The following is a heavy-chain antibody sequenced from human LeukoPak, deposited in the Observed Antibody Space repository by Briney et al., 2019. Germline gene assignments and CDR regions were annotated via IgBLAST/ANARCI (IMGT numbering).Heavy chain of an antibody. CDR2: INNDGSAT. Sequence: GGTLRLSCAASGFTLSTYWMYWVRQGPGKGLEYVSRINNDGSATTSADSVKGRFTISRDNAKSTVYLQMNSLRPEDTAMFYCARGGLDHAFDLWGQGTMVSVSS. D-gene: IGHD3/OR15-3a*01. CDR3: ARGGLDHAFDL. CDR1: GFTLSTYW. J-gene: IGHJ3*01. V-gene: IGHV3-74*01.